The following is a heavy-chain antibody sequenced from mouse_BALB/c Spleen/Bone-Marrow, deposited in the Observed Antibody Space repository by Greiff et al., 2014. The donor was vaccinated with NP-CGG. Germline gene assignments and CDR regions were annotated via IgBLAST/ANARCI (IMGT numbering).Heavy chain of an antibody. J-gene: IGHJ2*01. CDR1: GYTFTSYW. CDR3: ADYRYDVNY. Sequence: DLVKPGASVKLSCKASGYTFTSYWINWIKQRPGQGLEWIGRIASGSGSTYYNEMFKGKAILTVDTSSSTAYIQLSSLSSEDSAVYFCADYRYDVNYWGQGTTLTVSS. CDR2: IASGSGST. V-gene: IGHV1S41*01. D-gene: IGHD2-14*01.